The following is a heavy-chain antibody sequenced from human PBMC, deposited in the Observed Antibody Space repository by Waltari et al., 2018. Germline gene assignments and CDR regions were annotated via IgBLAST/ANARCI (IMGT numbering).Heavy chain of an antibody. CDR3: AKRLLEPQVGAFDI. CDR1: GFTFSSYS. J-gene: IGHJ3*02. Sequence: EVQLLQSGGGLVQPGGSLRLSCAASGFTFSSYSMSWVRQAPGKGRELVTAIRSGGETTLYADSVKGRFTISRDNSKNTLSLQVSSLRAEDTAVYYCAKRLLEPQVGAFDIWGQGTIVTVSS. V-gene: IGHV3-23*01. D-gene: IGHD3-3*01. CDR2: IRSGGETT.